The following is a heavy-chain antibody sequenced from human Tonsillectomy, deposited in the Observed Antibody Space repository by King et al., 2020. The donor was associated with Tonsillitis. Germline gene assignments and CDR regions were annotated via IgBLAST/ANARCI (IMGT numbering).Heavy chain of an antibody. D-gene: IGHD3-10*01. CDR2: ISGGGGST. J-gene: IGHJ4*02. CDR3: AKDPTYYKTTYYFDY. CDR1: GFTFSSYA. V-gene: IGHV3-23*04. Sequence: VQLVESGGGLVQPGGSLRVSCAASGFTFSSYAMSWVHQAPGKGLEWVSLISGGGGSTYYADSVKGRFTISRDNSKNTLYLQMNSLRVEDTAVYYCAKDPTYYKTTYYFDYWGQGTLVTVSS.